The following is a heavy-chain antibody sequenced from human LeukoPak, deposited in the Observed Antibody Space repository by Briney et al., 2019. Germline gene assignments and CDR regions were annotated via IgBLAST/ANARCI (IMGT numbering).Heavy chain of an antibody. CDR2: INYSGST. J-gene: IGHJ4*02. V-gene: IGHV4-59*08. CDR1: GDSISVYY. D-gene: IGHD4-17*01. Sequence: PSETLSLTCTVSGDSISVYYWSWIRQPPGKGLEWIGFINYSGSTNYNPSLKSRVTISVDTSKIQFSLKVSSVTAADTAVYYCARTYRTTVTHYYFDHWGQGALVTVSS. CDR3: ARTYRTTVTHYYFDH.